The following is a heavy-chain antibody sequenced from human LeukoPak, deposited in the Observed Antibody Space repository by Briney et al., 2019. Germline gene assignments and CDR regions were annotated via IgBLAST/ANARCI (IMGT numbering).Heavy chain of an antibody. CDR3: ASYSSGSYTRFDY. V-gene: IGHV4-59*08. CDR1: GGSIRGTY. D-gene: IGHD3-10*01. J-gene: IGHJ4*02. Sequence: SETLSLTCTVSGGSIRGTYWSWIRQPPGKGLKWIGYIYHSGSTYYNPSLKSRVTISVDTSKNQFSLNLSSVTAADTAVYYCASYSSGSYTRFDYWGQGILVTVSS. CDR2: IYHSGST.